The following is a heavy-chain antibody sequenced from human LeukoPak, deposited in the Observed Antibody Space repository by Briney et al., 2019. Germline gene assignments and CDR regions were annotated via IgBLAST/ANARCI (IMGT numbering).Heavy chain of an antibody. Sequence: ASVKVSCKASGYTFTSYGISWVRQAPGQGLEWMGGIIPIFGTANYAQKFQGRVTITADKSTSTAYMELSSLRSEDTAVYYCARALDLDYYDSSGYYFDYWGQGTLVTVSS. CDR3: ARALDLDYYDSSGYYFDY. D-gene: IGHD3-22*01. CDR2: IIPIFGTA. CDR1: GYTFTSYG. J-gene: IGHJ4*02. V-gene: IGHV1-69*06.